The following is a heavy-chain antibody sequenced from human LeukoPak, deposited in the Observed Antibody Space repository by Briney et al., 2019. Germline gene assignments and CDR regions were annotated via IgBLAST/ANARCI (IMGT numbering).Heavy chain of an antibody. D-gene: IGHD7-27*01. CDR1: GVTFSSYT. Sequence: GGSLRLSCAASGVTFSSYTMSWVRQAPGKGLEWVSTITTSDGNTYYADSVKGRFTVSRDNSKNTLFLQMNSLRAEDTAVYYCAKDGGLWVSAHWGDSWGRGTLVTVSS. V-gene: IGHV3-23*01. CDR2: ITTSDGNT. CDR3: AKDGGLWVSAHWGDS. J-gene: IGHJ4*02.